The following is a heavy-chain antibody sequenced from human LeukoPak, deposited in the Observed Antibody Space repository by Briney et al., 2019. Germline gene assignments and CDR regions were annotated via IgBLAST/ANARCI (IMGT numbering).Heavy chain of an antibody. CDR3: ATKNDYGDAVGSWFDP. CDR1: GGSISSYY. J-gene: IGHJ5*02. V-gene: IGHV4-59*12. Sequence: NPSETLSLTCTVSGGSISSYYWSWIRQPPGKGLEWIGYIYYSGSTNYNPSLKSRVTISVDTSKNQFSLKLSSVTAADTAVYYCATKNDYGDAVGSWFDPWGQGTLVTVSS. CDR2: IYYSGST. D-gene: IGHD4-17*01.